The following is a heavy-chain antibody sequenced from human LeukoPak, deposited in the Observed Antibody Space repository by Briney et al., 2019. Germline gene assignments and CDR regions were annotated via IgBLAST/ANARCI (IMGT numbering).Heavy chain of an antibody. CDR1: GYTLTELS. V-gene: IGHV1-24*01. D-gene: IGHD2-2*01. CDR3: ATSPYCSSISCYHFAFDI. Sequence: ASVKVSCKVSGYTLTELSMHWVRQAPGKGLEWMGGFDPEDGETIYAQKFQGRVTMAEDTSTDTAYMELSSLRSEDTAVYYCATSPYCSSISCYHFAFDIWGQGTMVTVSS. J-gene: IGHJ3*02. CDR2: FDPEDGET.